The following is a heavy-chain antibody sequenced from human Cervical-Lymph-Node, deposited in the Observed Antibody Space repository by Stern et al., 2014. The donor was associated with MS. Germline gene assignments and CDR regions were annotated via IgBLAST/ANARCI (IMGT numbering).Heavy chain of an antibody. J-gene: IGHJ4*02. CDR2: LIPIFGTA. CDR3: VREFNYDTSGYYFYY. Sequence: VQLVEPGAEVKKPGSSVKVSCKASGGTFSSYGISWVRQAPGQGLEWMGGLIPIFGTANYAQKFQGRVTITADESTTTAYMELSSLRSEDTAVYYCVREFNYDTSGYYFYYWGQGTLVTVSS. V-gene: IGHV1-69*01. CDR1: GGTFSSYG. D-gene: IGHD3-22*01.